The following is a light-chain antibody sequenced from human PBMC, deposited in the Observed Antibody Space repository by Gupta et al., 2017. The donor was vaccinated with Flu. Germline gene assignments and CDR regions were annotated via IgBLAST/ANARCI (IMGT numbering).Light chain of an antibody. CDR2: WVS. CDR1: QGGLYSSNNENC. J-gene: IGKJ2*01. V-gene: IGKV4-1*01. CDR3: LQDPSRPRT. Sequence: DIVMTQSPDSLAVSPGERATINCKSSQGGLYSSNNENCLAWHQHEPGQPPKLLISWVSTRFSGVPDRFSGRGSGTDFTLTISRLQAEDVAIYYCLQDPSRPRTLGQGTRVEI.